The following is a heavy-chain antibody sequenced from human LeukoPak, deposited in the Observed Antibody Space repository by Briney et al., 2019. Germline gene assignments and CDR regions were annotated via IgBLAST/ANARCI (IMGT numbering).Heavy chain of an antibody. J-gene: IGHJ4*02. CDR3: VRLLDIDY. D-gene: IGHD1-1*01. V-gene: IGHV3-74*01. CDR2: ISRDGATT. CDR1: GVTFRNYW. Sequence: GGSLRLSCAASGVTFRNYWMHWVRHAPGKGLVWVSRISRDGATTHYAGSVKGRFIISRDNAKNMVYLQMDSLSAEDTAVYYCVRLLDIDYWGQGTLVTVSS.